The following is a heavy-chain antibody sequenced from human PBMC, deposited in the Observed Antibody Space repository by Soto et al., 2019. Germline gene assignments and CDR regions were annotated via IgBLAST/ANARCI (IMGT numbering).Heavy chain of an antibody. CDR2: VFHSGTT. CDR1: GDSITGYHS. Sequence: PSETLSLTCAVSGDSITGYHSWSWVRQPPGKGLEWFGEVFHSGTTFYNPSLRSRVTISLDRSRSQFSLRLTSVTAADTAIYYCASLQTTVSSFDYWGQGTLVTVSS. V-gene: IGHV4-4*02. D-gene: IGHD4-4*01. J-gene: IGHJ4*02. CDR3: ASLQTTVSSFDY.